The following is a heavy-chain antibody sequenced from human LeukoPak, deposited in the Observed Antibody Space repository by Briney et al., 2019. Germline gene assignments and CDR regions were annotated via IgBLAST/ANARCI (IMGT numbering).Heavy chain of an antibody. V-gene: IGHV3-30*18. Sequence: PGGSLRLPCATSGFTFSNFGIHWVRQAPGKGLEWVTFISHDGSKKYYRESVKGRFTISRDNSRNTLSLQMNNLRPEDTAVYHCAKDFLGSSWSLGTWGRGTLVSVSS. D-gene: IGHD6-13*01. CDR1: GFTFSNFG. CDR3: AKDFLGSSWSLGT. J-gene: IGHJ4*02. CDR2: ISHDGSKK.